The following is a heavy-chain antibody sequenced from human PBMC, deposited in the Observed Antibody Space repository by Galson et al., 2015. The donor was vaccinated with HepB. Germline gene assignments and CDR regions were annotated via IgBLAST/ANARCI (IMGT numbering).Heavy chain of an antibody. J-gene: IGHJ4*02. V-gene: IGHV1-24*01. CDR2: FDPEDGET. CDR1: GSTLTELS. CDR3: ATGIPYYGSGSPTRQFDY. D-gene: IGHD3-10*01. Sequence: SVKVSCKVSGSTLTELSMHWVRQAPGKGLEWMGGFDPEDGETIYAQKFQGRVTMTEDTSTDTAYMELSSLRSEDTAVYYCATGIPYYGSGSPTRQFDYWGQGTLVTVSS.